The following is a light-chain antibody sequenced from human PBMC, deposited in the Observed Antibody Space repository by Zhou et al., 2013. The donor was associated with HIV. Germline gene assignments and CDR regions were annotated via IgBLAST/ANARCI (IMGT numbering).Light chain of an antibody. J-gene: IGKJ1*01. CDR2: AAS. CDR3: QQSYSTWT. V-gene: IGKV1-39*01. CDR1: QSISNY. Sequence: DIQVTQSPSSLSASVGDRVTITCRASQSISNYLNWYQQKPGKAPKLLIYAASSLQSGVPSRFSGSGSGTDFTLTISSLQPEDFATYYCQQSYSTWTFGQGTKVDIK.